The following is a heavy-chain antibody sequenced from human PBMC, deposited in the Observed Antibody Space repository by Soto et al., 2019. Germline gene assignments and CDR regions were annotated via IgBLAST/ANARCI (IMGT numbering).Heavy chain of an antibody. CDR2: ISFDTSNS. CDR3: MTPGTSDHSDY. V-gene: IGHV3-30*03. J-gene: IGHJ4*02. CDR1: GIVFSSFG. D-gene: IGHD2-8*02. Sequence: VQLVESGGGVVQPGNSLRLSCAVSGIVFSSFGMHWVRQAPGKGLEWVAVISFDTSNSYYADSVNGRFTISRDNSKNLLFLQMDGLRPEDTAVYWCMTPGTSDHSDYWGRGTPVTVSA.